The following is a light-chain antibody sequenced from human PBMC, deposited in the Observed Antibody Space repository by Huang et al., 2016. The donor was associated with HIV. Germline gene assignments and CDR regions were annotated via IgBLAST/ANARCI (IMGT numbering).Light chain of an antibody. CDR1: QSISSY. V-gene: IGKV1-39*01. CDR2: AAS. CDR3: QQSYSTPL. J-gene: IGKJ3*01. Sequence: DIQMTQSPSSLSASVGDRVTITCRASQSISSYLTWYQQKPGKAPKLLIDAASSLQSGGPSRFSGSGSGTDFTLTISSLQPEDFATYYCQQSYSTPLFGPGTKVDIK.